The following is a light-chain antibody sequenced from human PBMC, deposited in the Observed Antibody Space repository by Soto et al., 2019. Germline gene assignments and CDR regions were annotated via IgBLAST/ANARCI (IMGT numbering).Light chain of an antibody. CDR3: QQFGSSPGFT. Sequence: EIVLTQSPGTLSLSPGERATLSCRASQSINNRYLAWYQQKPGQAPRLLIYAASSRATGIPDRSSGSGSGTDFTLTISRLEPEDFAVYYCQQFGSSPGFTFGHGTKVDIK. V-gene: IGKV3-20*01. J-gene: IGKJ3*01. CDR2: AAS. CDR1: QSINNRY.